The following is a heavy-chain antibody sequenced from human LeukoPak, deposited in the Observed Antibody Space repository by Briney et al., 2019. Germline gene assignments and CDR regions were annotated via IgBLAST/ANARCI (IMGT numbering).Heavy chain of an antibody. D-gene: IGHD4-17*01. V-gene: IGHV3-23*01. CDR3: ARRSVTTFDY. Sequence: GGSLRLSCAASGFTFSTYNMNWVRQAPGKGLEWVSLISGNDGSTYYADSVKGRFTISRDNSKNTLYLQMSSLRADDTAVYYCARRSVTTFDYWGQGTLVTVSS. J-gene: IGHJ4*02. CDR1: GFTFSTYN. CDR2: ISGNDGST.